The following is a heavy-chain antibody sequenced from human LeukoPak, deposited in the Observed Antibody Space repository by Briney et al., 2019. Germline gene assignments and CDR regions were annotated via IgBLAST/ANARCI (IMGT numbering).Heavy chain of an antibody. CDR3: TSYSSRRYRTYFDY. V-gene: IGHV1-18*01. CDR1: GYTFTSYG. J-gene: IGHJ4*02. CDR2: ISAYNGNT. Sequence: ASVKVSCKASGYTFTSYGISWVRQAPGQGLEWMAWISAYNGNTKYAERLQGRVTMTTDTSTSTAYMELSSLRSEDTALYYCTSYSSRRYRTYFDYWGQGTLVTVSS. D-gene: IGHD6-19*01.